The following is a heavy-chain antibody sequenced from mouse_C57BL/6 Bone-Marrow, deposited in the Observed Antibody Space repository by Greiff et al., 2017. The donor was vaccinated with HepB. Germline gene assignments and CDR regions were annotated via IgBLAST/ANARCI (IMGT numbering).Heavy chain of an antibody. Sequence: QVHVKQSGAELVRPGASVTLSCKASGYTFTDYEMHWVKQTPVHGLEWIGAIDPETGGTAYNQKFKGKAILTADKSSSTAYMELRSLTSEDSAVYYCALRAGDYWGQGTTLTVSS. CDR2: IDPETGGT. J-gene: IGHJ2*01. D-gene: IGHD2-12*01. V-gene: IGHV1-15*01. CDR1: GYTFTDYE. CDR3: ALRAGDY.